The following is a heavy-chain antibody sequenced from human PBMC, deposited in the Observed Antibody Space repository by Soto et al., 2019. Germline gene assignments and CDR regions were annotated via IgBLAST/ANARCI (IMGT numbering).Heavy chain of an antibody. Sequence: GASVKVSCKASGYTFTSYYINWVRQATGQGLEWMGWMNPNSGNTGYAQKFQGRVTMTRNTSTSTAYMELRSLRSDDTAVYYCASVGATTDLDYWGQGTLVTVSS. V-gene: IGHV1-8*01. J-gene: IGHJ4*02. CDR3: ASVGATTDLDY. CDR2: MNPNSGNT. D-gene: IGHD1-26*01. CDR1: GYTFTSYY.